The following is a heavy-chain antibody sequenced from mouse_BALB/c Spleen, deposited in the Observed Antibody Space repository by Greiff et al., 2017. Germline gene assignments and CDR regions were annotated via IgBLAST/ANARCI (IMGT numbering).Heavy chain of an antibody. CDR2: ISSGSSTI. CDR3: ARRRLRDYAMDY. V-gene: IGHV5-17*02. CDR1: GFTFSSFG. D-gene: IGHD2-4*01. J-gene: IGHJ4*01. Sequence: EVQVVESGGGLVQPGGSRKLSCAASGFTFSSFGMHWVRQAPEKGLEWVAYISSGSSTIYYADTVKGRFTISRDNPKNTLFLQMTSLRSEDTAMYYCARRRLRDYAMDYWGQGTSVTVSS.